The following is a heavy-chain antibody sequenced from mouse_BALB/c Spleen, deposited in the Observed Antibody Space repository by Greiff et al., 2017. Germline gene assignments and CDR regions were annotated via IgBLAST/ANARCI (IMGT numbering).Heavy chain of an antibody. J-gene: IGHJ3*01. Sequence: VKLEESGPGLVAPSQSLSITCTVSGFSLTSYGVHWVRQPPGKGLEWLGVIWAGGSTNYNSALMSRLSISKDNSKSQVFLKMNSLQTDDTAMYYCARVLYGNYVWFAYWGQGTLVTVSA. D-gene: IGHD2-10*02. CDR1: GFSLTSYG. CDR2: IWAGGST. V-gene: IGHV2-9*02. CDR3: ARVLYGNYVWFAY.